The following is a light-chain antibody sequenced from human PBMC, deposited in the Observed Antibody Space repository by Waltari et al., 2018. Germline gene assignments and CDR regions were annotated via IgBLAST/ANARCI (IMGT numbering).Light chain of an antibody. CDR2: GAY. Sequence: SCGASQGVSSTLAWYQQIPGQAPKLLIYGAYTRATGIPARCSGSGYGTEFILTITSLQSEDFAVYYCQQYKNWPQTFGQGTKLEIK. V-gene: IGKV3-15*01. CDR3: QQYKNWPQT. CDR1: QGVSST. J-gene: IGKJ2*01.